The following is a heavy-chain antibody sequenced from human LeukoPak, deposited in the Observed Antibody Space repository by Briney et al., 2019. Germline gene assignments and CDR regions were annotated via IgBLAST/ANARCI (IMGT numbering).Heavy chain of an antibody. J-gene: IGHJ6*03. CDR2: INWNGGST. V-gene: IGHV3-20*04. D-gene: IGHD3-3*01. Sequence: GGSLRLSCAASGFTFDDYGMSWVRQAPGKGLEWVSGINWNGGSTGYADSVKGRFTISRDNAKNSLYLQMNSLRAEDTALYYCARGPYYDFWSGDYYYYYMDVWGKGTTVTVSS. CDR1: GFTFDDYG. CDR3: ARGPYYDFWSGDYYYYYMDV.